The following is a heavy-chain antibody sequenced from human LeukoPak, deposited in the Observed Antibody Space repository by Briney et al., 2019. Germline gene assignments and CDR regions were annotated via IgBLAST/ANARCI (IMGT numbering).Heavy chain of an antibody. Sequence: GGSLRLSCAASGFTFSSYGMHWVRQAPGKGLEWVAVIWHDGSNKYYADSVKGRFTISRDNSKNTLYLQMNSLRAEDTAVYYCARDPSDDILTGYSDYWGQGTLVTVSS. J-gene: IGHJ4*02. CDR3: ARDPSDDILTGYSDY. CDR2: IWHDGSNK. CDR1: GFTFSSYG. V-gene: IGHV3-33*01. D-gene: IGHD3-9*01.